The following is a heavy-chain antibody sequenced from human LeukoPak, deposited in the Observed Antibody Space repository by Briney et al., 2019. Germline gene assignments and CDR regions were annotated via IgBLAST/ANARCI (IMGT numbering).Heavy chain of an antibody. CDR3: ARDQDDAFDI. CDR1: GGSISSYY. CDR2: IYYSGST. Sequence: SETLSLTCTLSGGSISSYYWSWIRPPPGKGLAWIGYIYYSGSTNYNPSLKSRVTISVDTSKNQFSLKLSSVTAADTAVYYCARDQDDAFDIWGQGTMVTVSS. V-gene: IGHV4-59*01. J-gene: IGHJ3*02.